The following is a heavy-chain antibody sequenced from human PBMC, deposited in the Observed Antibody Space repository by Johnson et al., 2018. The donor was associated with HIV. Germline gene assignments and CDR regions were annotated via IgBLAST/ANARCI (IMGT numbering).Heavy chain of an antibody. CDR2: ISGSGGST. Sequence: VQLVESGGDLVQPGRSLKLSCAASGFTFSSYAMSWVRQAPGKGLEWVSAISGSGGSTYYADSVKGRFTISRDNSKNTLYLQMNSLRVEDTAVYYCARDGESQQLPLGDAFDFWGQGTMVTVSS. D-gene: IGHD6-13*01. CDR3: ARDGESQQLPLGDAFDF. V-gene: IGHV3-23*04. CDR1: GFTFSSYA. J-gene: IGHJ3*01.